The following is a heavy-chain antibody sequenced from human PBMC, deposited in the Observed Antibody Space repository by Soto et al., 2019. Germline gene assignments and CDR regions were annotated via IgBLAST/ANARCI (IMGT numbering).Heavy chain of an antibody. J-gene: IGHJ3*02. V-gene: IGHV1-69*08. CDR2: IIPILGIA. Sequence: QVQLVQSGAEVKKPGSSVKVSCKASGSTFSSYTISWVRQAPGQGLEWMGRIIPILGIANYAQKFQGRVTITADKSTSTAYMELSSLRSEDTAVYYCARDRDYYGSGWGAFDIWGQGTMVTVSS. CDR3: ARDRDYYGSGWGAFDI. CDR1: GSTFSSYT. D-gene: IGHD3-10*01.